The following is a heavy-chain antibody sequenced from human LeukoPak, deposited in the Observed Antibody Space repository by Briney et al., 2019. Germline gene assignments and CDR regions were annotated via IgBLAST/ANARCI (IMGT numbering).Heavy chain of an antibody. V-gene: IGHV4-59*01. CDR2: IYYSGST. CDR3: ARERRYGSGSYYDY. Sequence: PSETLSLTCTVSGGSISSYYWSWIRQPPGKGLEWIGYIYYSGSTNYNPSLKSRVTISVDTSKNQFSLKLSSVTAADTAVYYCARERRYGSGSYYDYWDQGTLVTVSS. D-gene: IGHD3-10*01. CDR1: GGSISSYY. J-gene: IGHJ4*02.